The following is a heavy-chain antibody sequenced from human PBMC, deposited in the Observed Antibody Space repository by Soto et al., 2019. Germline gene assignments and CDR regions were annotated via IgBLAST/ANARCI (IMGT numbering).Heavy chain of an antibody. Sequence: EVQLLESGGGLVQPGGSLRLSCAASGFTFSSYAMSWVRQSPGKGLEWVSAISDTGGNTYYADSVKGRFTISRDNSKNTLYLQMNSLRAEDTAVYYCAKGGWLEDYWGQGTLVTVSS. D-gene: IGHD6-19*01. CDR1: GFTFSSYA. J-gene: IGHJ4*02. CDR2: ISDTGGNT. V-gene: IGHV3-23*01. CDR3: AKGGWLEDY.